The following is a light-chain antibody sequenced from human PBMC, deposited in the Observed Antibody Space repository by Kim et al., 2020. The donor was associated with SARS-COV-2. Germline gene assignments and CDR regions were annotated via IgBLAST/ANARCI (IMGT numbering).Light chain of an antibody. Sequence: GQSITISCTGTSSDVGSYNLVSWYKQHPGKAPKLMIYEVSKRPSGVSNRFSGSKSGNTASLTISGLQAEDEADYYCCSYAGSSTLVFGGGTKLTVL. CDR3: CSYAGSSTLV. V-gene: IGLV2-23*02. J-gene: IGLJ3*02. CDR1: SSDVGSYNL. CDR2: EVS.